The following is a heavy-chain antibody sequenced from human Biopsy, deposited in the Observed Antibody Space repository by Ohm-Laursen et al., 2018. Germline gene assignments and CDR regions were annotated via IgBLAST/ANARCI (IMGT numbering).Heavy chain of an antibody. D-gene: IGHD3-16*01. CDR3: ARDIMNRIAGLVAGSDVFDV. CDR1: AYSFGDHR. V-gene: IGHV1-2*02. CDR2: IDPKSGGT. J-gene: IGHJ3*01. Sequence: ATVKISCKASAYSFGDHRIHWVRQAPGQGLEWMGWIDPKSGGTNYAQKFQGRVTMTRDASISTTYMELRRLISDDTAVYYCARDIMNRIAGLVAGSDVFDVWGQGTLVTVSS.